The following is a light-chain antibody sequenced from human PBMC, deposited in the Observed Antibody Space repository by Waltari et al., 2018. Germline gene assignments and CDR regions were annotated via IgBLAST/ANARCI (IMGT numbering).Light chain of an antibody. CDR2: GAS. Sequence: ENVLTQSPGTVSLSPGERATLSCRASQSLTTTSLAWYQAKPGQAPRLLIYGASSGAAGVPKRFSGSGSGTEFTLIISSVAPEDFAVFYCQQYDTMPHTFGQGTKLEIK. J-gene: IGKJ2*01. CDR3: QQYDTMPHT. V-gene: IGKV3-20*01. CDR1: QSLTTTS.